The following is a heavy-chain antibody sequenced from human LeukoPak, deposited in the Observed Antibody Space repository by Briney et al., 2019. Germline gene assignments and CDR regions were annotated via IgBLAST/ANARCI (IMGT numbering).Heavy chain of an antibody. CDR3: VRDRGISFYFDY. V-gene: IGHV3-21*01. CDR1: GFTFSSYS. D-gene: IGHD3-16*02. CDR2: ISSSSSYI. J-gene: IGHJ4*02. Sequence: GGSLRLSCAASGFTFSSYSMNWVRQAPGKGLEWVSSISSSSSYIYHADSVKGRFTISRDNAKNSLYLQMNSLRAEDTAVYYCVRDRGISFYFDYWGQGTLVTVSS.